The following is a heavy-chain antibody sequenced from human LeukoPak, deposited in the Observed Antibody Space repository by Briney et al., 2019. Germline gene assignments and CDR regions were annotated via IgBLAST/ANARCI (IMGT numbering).Heavy chain of an antibody. Sequence: SETLSLTCTVSGGSISSSSYYWGWIRQPPGKGLEWIGSIYYSGSTYYNPSLKSRVTISVDTSKNQFSLKLSSVTAADTAVYYCARVYVWGSSRHLDYWGQGTLVTVSS. J-gene: IGHJ4*02. CDR1: GGSISSSSYY. D-gene: IGHD3-16*01. CDR2: IYYSGST. CDR3: ARVYVWGSSRHLDY. V-gene: IGHV4-39*07.